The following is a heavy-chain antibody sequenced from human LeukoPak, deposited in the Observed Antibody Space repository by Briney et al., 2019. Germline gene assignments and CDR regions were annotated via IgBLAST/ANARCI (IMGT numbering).Heavy chain of an antibody. Sequence: SETLSLTCTVSGGSISSSSYYLGWIRQPPGKGLEWIVRIYYSGSTYYNPSLKSRVTISVDTSKNQFSLKLSSVTAADTAVYYCARGWGDDYFDYWGQGTLVTVSS. CDR2: IYYSGST. CDR1: GGSISSSSYY. V-gene: IGHV4-39*01. D-gene: IGHD3-16*01. J-gene: IGHJ4*02. CDR3: ARGWGDDYFDY.